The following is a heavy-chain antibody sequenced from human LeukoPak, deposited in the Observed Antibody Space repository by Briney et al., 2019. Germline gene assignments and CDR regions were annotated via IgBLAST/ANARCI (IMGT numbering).Heavy chain of an antibody. CDR3: ARGFRDILTGARYYFDY. CDR2: VYYTGGT. J-gene: IGHJ4*02. Sequence: SETLSLTCSVSGDSITSTSYYWGWIRQPPEKGLEWIGSVYYTGGTYYSPSLKSRVTISVDTSKNQFSLKLSSVTAADTAVYYCARGFRDILTGARYYFDYWGQGTLVTVSS. D-gene: IGHD3-9*01. V-gene: IGHV4-39*07. CDR1: GDSITSTSYY.